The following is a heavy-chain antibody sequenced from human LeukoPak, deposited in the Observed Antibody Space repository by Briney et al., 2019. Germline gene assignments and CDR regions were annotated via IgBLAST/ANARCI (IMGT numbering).Heavy chain of an antibody. Sequence: PGGSLRLSCAASGFTFSDYYMSWIRQAPGKGLEWVSYISSSGSTIYYADSVKGRFTISRDNAKNSLYLQMNSLRAEDTAMYYCAKRVYGVRGVIRPHYMDVWGKGTTVTVSS. V-gene: IGHV3-11*04. CDR3: AKRVYGVRGVIRPHYMDV. CDR2: ISSSGSTI. D-gene: IGHD3-10*01. CDR1: GFTFSDYY. J-gene: IGHJ6*03.